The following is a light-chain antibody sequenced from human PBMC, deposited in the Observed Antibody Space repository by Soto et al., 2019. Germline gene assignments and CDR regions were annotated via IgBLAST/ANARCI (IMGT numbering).Light chain of an antibody. V-gene: IGKV3-20*01. Sequence: EMVLTQFPGTLSLSPGERATLSCRASQSVSSSFLAWFQQKPGQAPRLLIYGASSSATGIPDRFSGRGSGTDFTLTISRLEPEDFAVYYCQHYGSSPTFGQGAKLEIK. CDR1: QSVSSSF. CDR3: QHYGSSPT. J-gene: IGKJ2*01. CDR2: GAS.